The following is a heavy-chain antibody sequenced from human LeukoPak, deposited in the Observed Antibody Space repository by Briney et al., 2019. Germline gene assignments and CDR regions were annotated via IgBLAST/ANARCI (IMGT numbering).Heavy chain of an antibody. Sequence: LSLTRAVYGGSFSGYYMSWIRQAPGKGLEWVSYISSSGSTIYYADSVKGRFTISRDNAKNSLYLQMNSLRAEDTAVYYCARDRYSSSCLFDPWGQGTLVTVSS. D-gene: IGHD6-13*01. CDR2: ISSSGSTI. J-gene: IGHJ5*02. CDR3: ARDRYSSSCLFDP. CDR1: GGSFSGYY. V-gene: IGHV3-11*01.